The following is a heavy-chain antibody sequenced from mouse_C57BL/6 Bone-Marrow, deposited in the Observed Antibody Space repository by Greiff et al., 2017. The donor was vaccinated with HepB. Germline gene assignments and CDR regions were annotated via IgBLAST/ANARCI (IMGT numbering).Heavy chain of an antibody. J-gene: IGHJ3*01. V-gene: IGHV1-54*01. CDR1: GYAFTNYL. Sequence: QVQLQQSGAELVRPGTSVKVSCKASGYAFTNYLLEWVKQRPGQGLEWIGVINPGSGGTNYNEKFKGKATLTADKSSSTAYMQLSSLTSEDYAVYVGARSDGNYGGFADWGKGSVVTVSA. CDR3: ARSDGNYGGFAD. D-gene: IGHD2-1*01. CDR2: INPGSGGT.